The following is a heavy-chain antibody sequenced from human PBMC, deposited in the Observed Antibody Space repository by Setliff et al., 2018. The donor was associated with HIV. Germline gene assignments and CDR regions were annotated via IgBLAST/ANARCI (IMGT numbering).Heavy chain of an antibody. CDR1: GYSFPNYW. Sequence: GESLKISCTGSGYSFPNYWIAWVRQAPGEGLEWMGIIYPGDSNTRYNPSFQGQVIISADKSINTAYLQWSSLKASDTAMYYCARRTYYGSGTHFDYWGQGTLVTVSS. D-gene: IGHD3-10*01. CDR3: ARRTYYGSGTHFDY. V-gene: IGHV5-51*01. J-gene: IGHJ4*02. CDR2: IYPGDSNT.